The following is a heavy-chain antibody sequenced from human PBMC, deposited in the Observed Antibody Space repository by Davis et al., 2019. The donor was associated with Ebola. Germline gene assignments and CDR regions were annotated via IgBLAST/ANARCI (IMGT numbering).Heavy chain of an antibody. CDR1: GYPFTDFA. CDR2: ITTNTANP. D-gene: IGHD3-16*01. J-gene: IGHJ4*02. Sequence: ASVKVSCKASGYPFTDFAINWLRQAPGQRFEWLGWITTNTANPTYARGFSERFVFSLDTSVDTAFLQINNLRAEDTAIYYCARGMGELALNWGQGTLVTVSS. V-gene: IGHV7-4-1*02. CDR3: ARGMGELALN.